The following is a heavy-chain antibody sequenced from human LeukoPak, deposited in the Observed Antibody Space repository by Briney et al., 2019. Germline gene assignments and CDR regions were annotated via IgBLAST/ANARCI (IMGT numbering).Heavy chain of an antibody. V-gene: IGHV3-23*01. CDR1: GFTFSSYA. CDR3: AKDQTILGAFDI. D-gene: IGHD3-3*01. CDR2: ISGSGGST. Sequence: PGGSLRLSCAASGFTFSSYAMSWVRQAPGKGLEWVSAISGSGGSTYYADSVKGRFTISRDNSKNTLYLQMNSLRADDTAVYYCAKDQTILGAFDIWGQGTMVTVSS. J-gene: IGHJ3*02.